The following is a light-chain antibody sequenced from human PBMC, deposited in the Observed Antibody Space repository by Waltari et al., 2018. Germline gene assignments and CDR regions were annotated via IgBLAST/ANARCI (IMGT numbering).Light chain of an antibody. V-gene: IGLV1-47*01. CDR3: AAWDDSLSGRV. Sequence: QSVLIQPPSASGTPGQRVTISCSGSSSNIGRDYVYWYQQFPGTPPKLLIYRNNQRPSGVPDRFSGSKSGTSASLAISGLRSEDEADYYCAAWDDSLSGRVFGGGTKLTVL. J-gene: IGLJ3*02. CDR2: RNN. CDR1: SSNIGRDY.